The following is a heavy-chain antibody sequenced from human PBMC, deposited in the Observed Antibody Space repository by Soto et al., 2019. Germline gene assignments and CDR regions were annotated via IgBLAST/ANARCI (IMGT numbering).Heavy chain of an antibody. Sequence: PSVLLSLSYPDSVGTMSSYCWSYIRQTPVKGLEWIAYIYYSVSTNYNPSLKSRVTISVDTSKNQFSLKLSSVTAADTAVYYCAKVNQLLYEYYFGMDDWGKGNSV. V-gene: IGHV4-59*01. CDR2: IYYSVST. J-gene: IGHJ6*04. D-gene: IGHD2-2*02. CDR1: VGTMSSYC. CDR3: AKVNQLLYEYYFGMDD.